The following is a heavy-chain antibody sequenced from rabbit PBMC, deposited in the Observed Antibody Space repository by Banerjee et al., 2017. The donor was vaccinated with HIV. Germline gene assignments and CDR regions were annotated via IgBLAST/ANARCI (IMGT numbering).Heavy chain of an antibody. Sequence: QQQLEESGGGLVKPGGTLTLTCKASGIDFSSYYRMCWVRQAPGRGLELIACIDAGSSGCHYYDSWTKGRFTISKTSSTTVTLQMTSLTAADTATYFCARDYNYGYDGYDLWGPGTLVTVS. CDR1: GIDFSSYYR. CDR3: ARDYNYGYDGYDL. CDR2: IDAGSSGCH. J-gene: IGHJ4*01. D-gene: IGHD6-1*01. V-gene: IGHV1S45*01.